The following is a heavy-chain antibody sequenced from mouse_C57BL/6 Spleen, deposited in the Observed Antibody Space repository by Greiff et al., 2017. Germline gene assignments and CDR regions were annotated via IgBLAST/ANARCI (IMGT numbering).Heavy chain of an antibody. CDR2: IDPEDGET. V-gene: IGHV14-2*01. Sequence: EVQLQESGAELVKPGASVKLSCTASGFNIKDYYMHWVKQRTEQGLEWIGRIDPEDGETNYAPQFQGKATITADTSSNTASLQLSSLTSEDTAVXDCALSSYYSNPFAYWGQGTLVTVSA. J-gene: IGHJ3*01. D-gene: IGHD2-5*01. CDR1: GFNIKDYY. CDR3: ALSSYYSNPFAY.